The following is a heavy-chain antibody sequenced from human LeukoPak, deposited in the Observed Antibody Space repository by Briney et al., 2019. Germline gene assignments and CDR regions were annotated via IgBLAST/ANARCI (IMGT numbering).Heavy chain of an antibody. CDR3: AKDSYNSGWYFDY. CDR1: GFTFSTYS. J-gene: IGHJ4*02. V-gene: IGHV3-30*18. CDR2: ISFDGRNK. Sequence: GGSLRPSCAASGFTFSTYSMNWVRQAPGKGLEWVAIISFDGRNKYYADSVKGRFTISRDNSKNTLDLQMNSLRTEDTAVYYCAKDSYNSGWYFDYWGQGTLVTVSS. D-gene: IGHD6-19*01.